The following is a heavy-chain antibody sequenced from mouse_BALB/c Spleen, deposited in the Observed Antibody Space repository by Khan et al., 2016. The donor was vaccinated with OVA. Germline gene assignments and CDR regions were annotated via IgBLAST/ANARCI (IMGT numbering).Heavy chain of an antibody. CDR2: ISPGSGDT. Sequence: QIQLVQSGAELARPGASVKLSCKASGYTFTDYYINWVKQRTGQGLEWIGEISPGSGDTYYNEKFKGKATLTADESSSTAYMQLSSLTSEASAVYFCAIRNYFGYTFAYWGQGTLVTVSA. J-gene: IGHJ3*01. V-gene: IGHV1-77*01. D-gene: IGHD1-2*01. CDR1: GYTFTDYY. CDR3: AIRNYFGYTFAY.